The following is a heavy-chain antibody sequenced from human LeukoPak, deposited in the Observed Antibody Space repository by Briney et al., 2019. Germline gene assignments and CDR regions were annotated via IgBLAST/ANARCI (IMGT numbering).Heavy chain of an antibody. CDR3: ARAREITVTGTDCFDS. Sequence: GGSLRLSCAVSGFRFSNYWMTWVRQAPGTGLERVANIKHDGSGPSYLDSVQGRFTISRDNARNLLSLQMSGLRVEDTAVYYCARAREITVTGTDCFDSWGQGTLVTVSS. CDR2: IKHDGSGP. V-gene: IGHV3-7*01. J-gene: IGHJ4*02. D-gene: IGHD6-19*01. CDR1: GFRFSNYW.